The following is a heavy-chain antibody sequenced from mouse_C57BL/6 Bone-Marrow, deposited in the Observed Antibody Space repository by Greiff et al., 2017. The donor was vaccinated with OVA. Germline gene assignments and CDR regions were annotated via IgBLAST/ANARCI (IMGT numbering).Heavy chain of an antibody. Sequence: QVQLQQSGAELAKPGASVKLSCKASGYTFTSYWMHWVKQRPGQGLEWIGYINPSSGYTKYNQKFKDKATLTADKSSSTAYMQLCSLTYEDSAVYYCARFYYGSSCQSYWYFDVWGTGTTVTVSS. CDR3: ARFYYGSSCQSYWYFDV. D-gene: IGHD1-1*01. CDR1: GYTFTSYW. J-gene: IGHJ1*03. V-gene: IGHV1-7*01. CDR2: INPSSGYT.